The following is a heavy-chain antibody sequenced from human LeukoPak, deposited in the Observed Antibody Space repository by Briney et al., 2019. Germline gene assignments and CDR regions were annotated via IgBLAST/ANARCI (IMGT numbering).Heavy chain of an antibody. V-gene: IGHV1-24*01. CDR2: FDAEDGET. CDR1: GYTLTELS. D-gene: IGHD5-12*01. CDR3: ATDQGVATTTTNYYYYGMDV. J-gene: IGHJ6*04. Sequence: ASVTVSCKVSGYTLTELSMHWVRLAPGNGLEWMGGFDAEDGETIYAQKFQGRVTMTEDTSTDTAYMELSSLRSEDTAVYYCATDQGVATTTTNYYYYGMDVWGKGTTVTVSS.